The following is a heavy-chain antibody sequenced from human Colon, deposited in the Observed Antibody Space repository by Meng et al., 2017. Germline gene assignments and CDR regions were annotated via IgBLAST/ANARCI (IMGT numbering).Heavy chain of an antibody. J-gene: IGHJ4*02. D-gene: IGHD2-8*02. CDR1: GLPIGTTGDY. Sequence: QVRPQASGPGLVKPSQPRSLPCNVSGLPIGTTGDYWTWIRQRPGKGLEWIGKIFYTGTAHYNPSLKTRAAMSVDRSKNQFSLKLSSVTAADTAVYYCARADCTAGICYQFDNWGQGTLVTVSS. V-gene: IGHV4-31*03. CDR2: IFYTGTA. CDR3: ARADCTAGICYQFDN.